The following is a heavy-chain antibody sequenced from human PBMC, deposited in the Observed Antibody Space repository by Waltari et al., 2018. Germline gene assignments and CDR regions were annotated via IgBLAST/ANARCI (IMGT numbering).Heavy chain of an antibody. D-gene: IGHD2-21*01. V-gene: IGHV3-23*01. Sequence: EVQLLESGGGLVQPGGSLRLSCAASGFTFSSYAMSWVRQAPGKGLEWVSAISGSGGSTYYANSVKGRFTISRDKSKNTLYLQSNSLRAEDTAVYYCAKRKRVIYNGYYFDYWGQGTLVTVSS. CDR3: AKRKRVIYNGYYFDY. CDR1: GFTFSSYA. CDR2: ISGSGGST. J-gene: IGHJ4*02.